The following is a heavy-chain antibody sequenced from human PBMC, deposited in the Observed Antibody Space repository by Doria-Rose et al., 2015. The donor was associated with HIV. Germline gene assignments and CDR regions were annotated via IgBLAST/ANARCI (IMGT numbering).Heavy chain of an antibody. D-gene: IGHD6-13*01. CDR1: GVSLSSPGMG. CDR3: ARIKSSRWYHKYYFDF. J-gene: IGHJ4*02. CDR2: SFADDDR. V-gene: IGHV2-26*01. Sequence: QIALKESGPVLVKPTETLTLTCTVSGVSLSSPGMGVSWIRQPPGKALEWLAHSFADDDRSYKPSLKSRLTISSGTSKSQVVLTMTDMDPVDTATYYCARIKSSRWYHKYYFDFWGQGTLVIVSA.